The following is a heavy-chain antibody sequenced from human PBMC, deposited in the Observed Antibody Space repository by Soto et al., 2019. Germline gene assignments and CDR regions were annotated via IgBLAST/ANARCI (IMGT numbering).Heavy chain of an antibody. CDR1: GFTFSSYA. V-gene: IGHV3-23*01. Sequence: VVSLRLSCAASGFTFSSYAMSWVRQAPGKGLEWVSAISGSGGSTHYADSVKGRFTISRDNSKNTLYLQMNSLRAEDTAVYYCSTDRPSIDPYYYDSRGVDALEIWGQGTRVTV. J-gene: IGHJ3*02. CDR3: STDRPSIDPYYYDSRGVDALEI. CDR2: ISGSGGST. D-gene: IGHD3-22*01.